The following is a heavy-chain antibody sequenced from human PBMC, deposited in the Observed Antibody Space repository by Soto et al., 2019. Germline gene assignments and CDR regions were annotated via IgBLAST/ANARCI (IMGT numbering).Heavy chain of an antibody. J-gene: IGHJ5*02. D-gene: IGHD6-6*01. V-gene: IGHV1-69*01. CDR3: AREVEDHRSSSSGGWFDP. CDR1: GGTFSSYA. Sequence: QVQLVQSGAEVKKPGYSVKVSCKASGGTFSSYAISWVRQAPGQGLEWMGGIIPIFGTANYAQKFQGRVTITADESTSTAYMELSSLRSEDTAVYYCAREVEDHRSSSSGGWFDPWGQGTLVTVSS. CDR2: IIPIFGTA.